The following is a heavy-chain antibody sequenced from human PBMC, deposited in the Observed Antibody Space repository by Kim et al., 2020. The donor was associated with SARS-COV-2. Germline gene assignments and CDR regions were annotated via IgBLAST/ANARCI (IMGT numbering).Heavy chain of an antibody. V-gene: IGHV1-18*01. J-gene: IGHJ4*02. Sequence: NGTTNYAQKLQGRVPMTTDTSTSTAYMELRSLRSDDTAVYYCARGAELDYWGQGTLVTVSS. CDR2: NGTT. D-gene: IGHD1-7*01. CDR3: ARGAELDY.